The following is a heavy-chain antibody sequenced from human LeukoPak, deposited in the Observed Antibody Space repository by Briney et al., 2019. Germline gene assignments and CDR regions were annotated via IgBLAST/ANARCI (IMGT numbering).Heavy chain of an antibody. V-gene: IGHV3-30-3*01. CDR3: ARGSLGSSGYGY. CDR2: ISYDGSNK. Sequence: GGSLRLSCAASGFTFSSYAMHWVRQAPGKGLEWVAVISYDGSNKYYADSVKGRFTISRDNSKNTLYLQMNSLRAEDTAVYCCARGSLGSSGYGYWGQGTLVTVSS. J-gene: IGHJ4*02. CDR1: GFTFSSYA. D-gene: IGHD5-12*01.